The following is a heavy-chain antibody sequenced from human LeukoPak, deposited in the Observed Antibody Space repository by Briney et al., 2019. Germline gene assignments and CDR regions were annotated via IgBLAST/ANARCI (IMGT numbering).Heavy chain of an antibody. CDR1: GFTFDDYG. D-gene: IGHD6-19*01. J-gene: IGHJ6*03. Sequence: GGSLRLSCAASGFTFDDYGMSWVRQAPGKGLEWVSCINWNGGSTGYADSVKGRFTISRDNAKNSLYLQMNSLRAEDTALYYCAREENSGYYYYYYMDVWGKGTTVTVSS. V-gene: IGHV3-20*04. CDR2: INWNGGST. CDR3: AREENSGYYYYYYMDV.